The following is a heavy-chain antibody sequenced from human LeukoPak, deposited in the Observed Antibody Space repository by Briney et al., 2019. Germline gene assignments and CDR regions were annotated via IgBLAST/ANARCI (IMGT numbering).Heavy chain of an antibody. CDR3: ARGQEMATILGYFDY. Sequence: GGSLRLSCAASGFTVSSNYMSWVRQAPGKGLQWVSVIYSDGSTYYADSVRGRFTTSRDNSKNTLYLQMNSLRAEDTAVYYCARGQEMATILGYFDYWGQGTLVTVSS. J-gene: IGHJ4*02. CDR1: GFTVSSNY. D-gene: IGHD5-24*01. CDR2: IYSDGST. V-gene: IGHV3-53*01.